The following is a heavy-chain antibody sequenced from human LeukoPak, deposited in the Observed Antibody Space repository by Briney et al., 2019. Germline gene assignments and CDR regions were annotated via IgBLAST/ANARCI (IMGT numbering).Heavy chain of an antibody. D-gene: IGHD6-13*01. CDR1: AGSIKNYY. CDR2: IYYSGGT. CDR3: ARGGGSSRYYFDY. J-gene: IGHJ4*02. V-gene: IGHV4-59*01. Sequence: SETLSLTCTVPAGSIKNYYWSWIRQPPGKGLEWIGYIYYSGGTNYNPSLKSRVTISGDMSKNQFSLKLSSVTAADTAVYYCARGGGSSRYYFDYWGQGTLVTVSS.